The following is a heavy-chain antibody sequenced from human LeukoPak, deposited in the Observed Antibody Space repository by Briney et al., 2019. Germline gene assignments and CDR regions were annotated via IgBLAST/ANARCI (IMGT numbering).Heavy chain of an antibody. D-gene: IGHD2-15*01. CDR1: GFTFTNYA. CDR2: INPSSGNT. Sequence: AGGSLRLSCAASGFTFTNYAMSWDRQAPGKGLEWVSSINPSSGNTYYADSVKGRFTISGDNSKNTLYLQMNSLRAEDTAVYYCAKEHMAAAVYYFDYWGQGTLVTVSS. CDR3: AKEHMAAAVYYFDY. J-gene: IGHJ4*02. V-gene: IGHV3-23*01.